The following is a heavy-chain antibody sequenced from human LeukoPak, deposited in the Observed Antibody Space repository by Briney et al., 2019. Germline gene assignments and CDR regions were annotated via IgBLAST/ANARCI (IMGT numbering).Heavy chain of an antibody. CDR3: ARLREIPVFGVVTKSTSYFDY. V-gene: IGHV3-7*01. CDR2: IKQDRREK. Sequence: PGGPLRLSCAASGFTFTNYWMSWVRQAPGKGLELVPNIKQDRREKYYVDSVKGRFTISRDNAKNSLYLQMNSLRAEDTAVYYCARLREIPVFGVVTKSTSYFDYWGQGTLVTASS. CDR1: GFTFTNYW. D-gene: IGHD3-3*01. J-gene: IGHJ4*02.